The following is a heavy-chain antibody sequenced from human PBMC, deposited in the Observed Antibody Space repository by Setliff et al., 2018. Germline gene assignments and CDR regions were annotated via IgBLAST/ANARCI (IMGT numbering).Heavy chain of an antibody. Sequence: ASVKVSCKTSGYTFTNYGITWVRQAPGQGLEWMGWISNYSFKTNYPQKFLGRVTVTTDTSTGTAYMELGSLTSDDTAIYYCARINFYVSSGYYYAPDYWGPGTLVTVSS. CDR2: ISNYSFKT. J-gene: IGHJ4*02. CDR3: ARINFYVSSGYYYAPDY. CDR1: GYTFTNYG. D-gene: IGHD3-22*01. V-gene: IGHV1-18*01.